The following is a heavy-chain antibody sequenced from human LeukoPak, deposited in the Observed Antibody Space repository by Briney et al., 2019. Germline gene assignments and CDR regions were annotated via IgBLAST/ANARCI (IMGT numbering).Heavy chain of an antibody. V-gene: IGHV3-23*01. CDR2: ISGSGGST. J-gene: IGHJ4*02. D-gene: IGHD6-6*01. Sequence: GGSLRLSCAASGFTFSSYAMSWVRQAPGKGLEWVSAISGSGGSTYYAASVKGRFTISRDNSKTTQYLQMNSLRAEDTAVYYCAKDLVAARPNYFDYWGQGTLVTVSS. CDR3: AKDLVAARPNYFDY. CDR1: GFTFSSYA.